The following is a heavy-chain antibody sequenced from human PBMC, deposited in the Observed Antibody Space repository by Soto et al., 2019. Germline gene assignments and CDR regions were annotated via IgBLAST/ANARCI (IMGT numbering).Heavy chain of an antibody. J-gene: IGHJ6*02. Sequence: GESLKISCKGSGYTFTDYWISWVRQMPGKGLEWMGRINPSDSYTYYSPSFQGHVTISADKSISAVFLQWSSLRASDTAMYYCARVPTYDYYGMDVWGQGTTVTVSS. CDR3: ARVPTYDYYGMDV. CDR2: INPSDSYT. CDR1: GYTFTDYW. V-gene: IGHV5-10-1*01.